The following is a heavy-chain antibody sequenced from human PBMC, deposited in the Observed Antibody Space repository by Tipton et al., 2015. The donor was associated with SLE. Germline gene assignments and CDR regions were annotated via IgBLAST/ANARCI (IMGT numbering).Heavy chain of an antibody. J-gene: IGHJ6*02. CDR2: FYYSGST. V-gene: IGHV4-59*01. D-gene: IGHD4-17*01. CDR3: ARDRDGDDRDVLDI. Sequence: TLSLTCTVSGGSISGYYWSWIRQPPGKGLEWIGYFYYSGSTKYNPSLGSRVTISGDTSKNQFSLKLRSVTAADTALYYCARDRDGDDRDVLDIWGQGTTVTVSS. CDR1: GGSISGYY.